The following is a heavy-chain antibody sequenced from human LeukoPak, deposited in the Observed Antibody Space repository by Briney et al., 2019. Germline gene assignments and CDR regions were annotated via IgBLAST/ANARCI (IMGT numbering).Heavy chain of an antibody. CDR3: ARDWTYYDSSGYYRGLYYFDY. D-gene: IGHD3-22*01. J-gene: IGHJ4*02. CDR1: GGSISSYY. CDR2: IYTSGST. Sequence: PSETLSLTCTVSGGSISSYYWSWIRQPAGKGLEWIGRIYTSGSTNYNPSLKSRVTISVGKSKNQFSLKLSSVTAADTAAYYCARDWTYYDSSGYYRGLYYFDYWGQGTLVTVSS. V-gene: IGHV4-4*07.